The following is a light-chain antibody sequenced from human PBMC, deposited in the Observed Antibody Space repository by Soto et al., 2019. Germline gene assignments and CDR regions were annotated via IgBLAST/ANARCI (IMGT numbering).Light chain of an antibody. CDR2: LNSDGSH. J-gene: IGLJ2*01. CDR3: QTWGTGIQV. Sequence: QLVLTQSPSASASLGASVKLTCTLSSGHSSYAIAWHQQQPEKGPRYLMKLNSDGSHSKGDGVPDRCSGSSSGAARYLTISSLQSEDEADYYCQTWGTGIQVFGGGTKLTVL. CDR1: SGHSSYA. V-gene: IGLV4-69*01.